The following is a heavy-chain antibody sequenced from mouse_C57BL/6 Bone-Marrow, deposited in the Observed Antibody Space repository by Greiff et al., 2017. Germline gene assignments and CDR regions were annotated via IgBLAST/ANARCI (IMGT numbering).Heavy chain of an antibody. J-gene: IGHJ2*01. D-gene: IGHD1-1*02. CDR1: GYTFTSYT. Sequence: QVQLQQSGAELARPGASVKMSCKASGYTFTSYTMHWVKQRPGQGLEWIGYINPSSGYTKYNQKFKGKATLTADKSSSTAYMELRSLTSEDSAVYFCARPMAFDYWGQGTTLTVSS. V-gene: IGHV1-4*01. CDR3: ARPMAFDY. CDR2: INPSSGYT.